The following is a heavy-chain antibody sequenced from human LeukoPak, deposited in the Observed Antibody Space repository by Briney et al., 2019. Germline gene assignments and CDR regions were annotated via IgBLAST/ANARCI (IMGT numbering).Heavy chain of an antibody. Sequence: PGGSLRLSCAASGFTFSSYAMSWVRQAPGKGLEWVSAISGSGGSTYYADSAKGRFTISRDNSKNTLYLQMNSLRAEDTAVYYCAKSHTGIAASNWFDPWGQGTLVTVSS. CDR1: GFTFSSYA. CDR3: AKSHTGIAASNWFDP. J-gene: IGHJ5*02. D-gene: IGHD6-13*01. CDR2: ISGSGGST. V-gene: IGHV3-23*01.